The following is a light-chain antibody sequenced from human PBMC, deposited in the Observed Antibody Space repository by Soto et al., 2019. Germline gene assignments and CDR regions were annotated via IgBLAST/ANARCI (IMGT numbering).Light chain of an antibody. CDR1: QTIGSN. Sequence: EIVMTQSPATLSVSPGERATLSCRASQTIGSNLACYQYKPGKPRRLLIYDASTMRTGIPARFTGSGSGTDFTLTISSLQSEDFAVYYCQQYNNWPPTWTFGQGTKVDIK. CDR2: DAS. CDR3: QQYNNWPPTWT. V-gene: IGKV3-15*01. J-gene: IGKJ1*01.